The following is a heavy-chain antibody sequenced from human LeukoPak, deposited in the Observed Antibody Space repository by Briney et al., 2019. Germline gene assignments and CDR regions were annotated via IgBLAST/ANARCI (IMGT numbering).Heavy chain of an antibody. Sequence: PGRSLRLSCAASGFTFDDYAMHWVRQTPGKGLEWVSYISRNSGNIGYADSVKGRFTISRDNAKNSLYLQMNTLRVEDTAIYYCVRVALYFYDSESYYFFEHWGQGTPVTASS. CDR3: VRVALYFYDSESYYFFEH. CDR1: GFTFDDYA. V-gene: IGHV3-9*01. D-gene: IGHD3-10*01. CDR2: ISRNSGNI. J-gene: IGHJ4*02.